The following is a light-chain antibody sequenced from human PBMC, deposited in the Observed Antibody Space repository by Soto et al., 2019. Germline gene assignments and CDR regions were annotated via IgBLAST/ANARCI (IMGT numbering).Light chain of an antibody. CDR2: ANN. Sequence: QSVLTQPPSASGTPGQRVTNSCSGSSSNIGSENVNWYQQVPGAAPKLLIYANNQRPSGVTDRFSVSKSGTSASLAIGGLQSEDEADYYCAAWDDSLKGWVFGGGTKLTVL. CDR1: SSNIGSEN. CDR3: AAWDDSLKGWV. J-gene: IGLJ3*02. V-gene: IGLV1-44*01.